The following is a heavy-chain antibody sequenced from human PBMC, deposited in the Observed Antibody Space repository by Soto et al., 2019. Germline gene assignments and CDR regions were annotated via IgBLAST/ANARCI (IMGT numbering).Heavy chain of an antibody. CDR2: ISGSGGST. CDR3: AKDGIAAPNLISWVYYYYGMDV. V-gene: IGHV3-23*01. J-gene: IGHJ6*02. D-gene: IGHD6-13*01. Sequence: LRLSCAASGFTFSSYAMSWVRQAPGKGLEWVSAISGSGGSTYYADSVKGRFTISRDNSKNTLYLQMNSLRAEDTAVYYCAKDGIAAPNLISWVYYYYGMDVWGQGTTVTVSS. CDR1: GFTFSSYA.